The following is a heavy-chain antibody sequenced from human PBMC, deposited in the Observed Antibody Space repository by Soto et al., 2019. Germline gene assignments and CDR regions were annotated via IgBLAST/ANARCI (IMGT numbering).Heavy chain of an antibody. CDR3: ARGTSGAFDI. J-gene: IGHJ3*02. D-gene: IGHD6-19*01. CDR1: GYTLTTYS. Sequence: QVQLVQSGAEVKKPGASVKVSCKASGYTLTTYSMHWVRQAPGQRLEWMGWMNPLNGDTKYSQRFQGRLTIIRDTSASTAYMELSSLRSEDTAIYYCARGTSGAFDIWGQGTRVTVSS. V-gene: IGHV1-3*01. CDR2: MNPLNGDT.